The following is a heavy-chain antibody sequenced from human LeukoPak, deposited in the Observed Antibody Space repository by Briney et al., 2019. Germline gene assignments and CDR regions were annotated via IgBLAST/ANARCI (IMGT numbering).Heavy chain of an antibody. J-gene: IGHJ5*02. CDR1: GGSFSTYY. CDR2: VNESGTT. V-gene: IGHV4-34*01. Sequence: SETLSLTCAVNGGSFSTYYWTWIRQAPGKGLEWIGEVNESGTTNYKPSLKSRVTISVDASKKQFSLKIRSVTAADTAVYYCARLRDYTSGWLGQFDPWGQGILVTVSS. D-gene: IGHD6-19*01. CDR3: ARLRDYTSGWLGQFDP.